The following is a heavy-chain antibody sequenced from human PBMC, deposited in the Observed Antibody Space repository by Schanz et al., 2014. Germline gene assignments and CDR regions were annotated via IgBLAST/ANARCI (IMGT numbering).Heavy chain of an antibody. D-gene: IGHD6-19*01. J-gene: IGHJ2*01. CDR3: ARLSVAGRPHVNYWYCER. CDR1: GYTFTNYY. Sequence: QVQLVQSGAEVKKPGASVKLSCKASGYTFTNYYIHWVRQAPGQGLEWMGMINPSGGSTTYAQKFQGRVTMTRDTSTSTVYMELSSLRSEDTAVYYCARLSVAGRPHVNYWYCERGGGGTLVTV. CDR2: INPSGGST. V-gene: IGHV1-46*01.